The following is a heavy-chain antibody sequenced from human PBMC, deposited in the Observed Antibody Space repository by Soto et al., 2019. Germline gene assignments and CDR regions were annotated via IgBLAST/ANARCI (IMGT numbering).Heavy chain of an antibody. CDR2: IGGSDGVT. CDR1: GLIFSNYV. Sequence: GGSLRLSCEVSGLIFSNYVMNWVRQAPGKGLEWVSVIGGSDGVTFYADSVKGRFTISRDNSKSTLYLQMNSLRAEDTAMYYCATDPPHNPSSYSSDPNLDYWGQGTLVTVSS. V-gene: IGHV3-23*01. D-gene: IGHD6-19*01. J-gene: IGHJ4*02. CDR3: ATDPPHNPSSYSSDPNLDY.